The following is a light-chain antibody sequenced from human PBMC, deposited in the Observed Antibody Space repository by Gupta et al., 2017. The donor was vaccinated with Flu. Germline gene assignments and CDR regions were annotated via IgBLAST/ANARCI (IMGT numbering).Light chain of an antibody. CDR2: EVS. CDR3: CSYTSSSTVV. Sequence: QSALTQPASVSGSPGQSITISCPGTSSDVGGYNYVSWYQQHPGKAPKLMIYEVSNRPSGVSNRFSGSKSGNTASLTISGLQAEDEADYYCCSYTSSSTVVFGGGTKLTVL. CDR1: SSDVGGYNY. V-gene: IGLV2-14*01. J-gene: IGLJ2*01.